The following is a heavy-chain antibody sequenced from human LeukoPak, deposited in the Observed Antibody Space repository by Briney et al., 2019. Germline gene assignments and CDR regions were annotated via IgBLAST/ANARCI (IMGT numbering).Heavy chain of an antibody. CDR2: IRYDGSNK. Sequence: PGGSLRLSCAASGFTFSSYGMHWVRQAPGKGLEWVAFIRYDGSNKYYADSVKGRFTISRDNPKNTLYLQMNSLRAEDTAVYYCAKGYFSSYYYDSSGYLLDYWGQGTLVTVSS. CDR3: AKGYFSSYYYDSSGYLLDY. D-gene: IGHD3-22*01. V-gene: IGHV3-30*02. J-gene: IGHJ4*02. CDR1: GFTFSSYG.